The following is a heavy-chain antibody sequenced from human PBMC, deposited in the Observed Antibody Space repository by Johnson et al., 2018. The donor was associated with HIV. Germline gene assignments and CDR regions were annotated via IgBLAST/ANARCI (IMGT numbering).Heavy chain of an antibody. CDR2: ISYDGSNT. CDR3: ASLVGDTYLNAFDI. D-gene: IGHD1-26*01. Sequence: QVQLLESGGGVVQPGRSLRLSCAASGFTFSSYAMHWVRQAPGKGLEWVAVISYDGSNTYYADSVKGRFTISRDNSKNTLYLQMNSLRAEDTAVYYCASLVGDTYLNAFDIWGQGTMVTVSS. V-gene: IGHV3-30*04. CDR1: GFTFSSYA. J-gene: IGHJ3*02.